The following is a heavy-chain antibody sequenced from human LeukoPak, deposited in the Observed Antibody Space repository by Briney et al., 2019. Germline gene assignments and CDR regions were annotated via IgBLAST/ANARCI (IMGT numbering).Heavy chain of an antibody. V-gene: IGHV1-46*01. Sequence: ASVKISCKASGYTFTSYYMHWVRQAPGQGLEWMGISNPSGGSTSYAQKFQGRVTMTRDTSTSTVYMELSSLRSEDTAVYYCARVRDIAAAGLYFQHWGQGTLVTVSS. J-gene: IGHJ1*01. CDR3: ARVRDIAAAGLYFQH. D-gene: IGHD6-13*01. CDR1: GYTFTSYY. CDR2: SNPSGGST.